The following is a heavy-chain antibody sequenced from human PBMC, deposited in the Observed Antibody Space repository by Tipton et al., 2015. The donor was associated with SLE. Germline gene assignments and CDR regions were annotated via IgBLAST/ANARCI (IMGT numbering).Heavy chain of an antibody. D-gene: IGHD3-3*01. CDR2: MYYSGDT. J-gene: IGHJ6*03. CDR3: ARGVRGYYDNYFMDV. Sequence: TLSLTCTVSGGSVTSGGYFWSWIRQHPGKGLEWIGYMYYSGDTYYNPSLKSRVTISADTSKNQFSLKLSSVAAADTGVYYCARGVRGYYDNYFMDVWGKGTTVTVSS. CDR1: GGSVTSGGYF. V-gene: IGHV4-31*03.